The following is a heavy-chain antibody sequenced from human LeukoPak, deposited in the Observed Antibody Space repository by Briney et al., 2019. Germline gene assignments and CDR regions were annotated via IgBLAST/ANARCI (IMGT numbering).Heavy chain of an antibody. J-gene: IGHJ4*02. D-gene: IGHD3-10*01. V-gene: IGHV3-48*03. Sequence: GGSLRLSCAASGFTFSSYEMNWVRQAPGKGLEWVSCITSSGSTTYYADSVKGRLTISRDNAKNSLYLQMNSLRDEDTAVYYCAKGRYGGFDYWGQGTLVTVSS. CDR3: AKGRYGGFDY. CDR1: GFTFSSYE. CDR2: ITSSGSTT.